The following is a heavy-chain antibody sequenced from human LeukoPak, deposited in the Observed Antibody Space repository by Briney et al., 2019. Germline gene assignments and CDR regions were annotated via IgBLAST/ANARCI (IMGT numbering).Heavy chain of an antibody. Sequence: GGSLRLSCAASGFTFSSYGMHWVRLAPGKGLEWVANIKEDGSERNYVDSVKGRFTISRDNAKNSLYLQMNSLRVADTAVYYCVSEGYNYYGMDVWGQGTTVTVSS. CDR2: IKEDGSER. V-gene: IGHV3-7*01. CDR1: GFTFSSYG. CDR3: VSEGYNYYGMDV. J-gene: IGHJ6*02.